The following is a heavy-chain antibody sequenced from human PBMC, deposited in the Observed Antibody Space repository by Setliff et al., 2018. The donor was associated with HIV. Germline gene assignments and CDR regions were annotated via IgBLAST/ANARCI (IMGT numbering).Heavy chain of an antibody. Sequence: ETLSLTCTVSGDSFSDYYRSWIRQPPGKGLEWIGYIYTSGSTNYNPSLKSRVTISVDTSKNQFSLKLRSVTAADTAVYYCEVAGQWGQGTLVTVSS. D-gene: IGHD6-19*01. V-gene: IGHV4-4*09. CDR2: IYTSGST. J-gene: IGHJ4*02. CDR1: GDSFSDYY. CDR3: EVAGQ.